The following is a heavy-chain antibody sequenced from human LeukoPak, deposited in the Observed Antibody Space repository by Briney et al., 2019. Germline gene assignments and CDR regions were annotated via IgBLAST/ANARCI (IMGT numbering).Heavy chain of an antibody. CDR1: GFTFSDYY. J-gene: IGHJ3*02. V-gene: IGHV3-11*04. CDR3: ARVNPLMAPGAVDI. Sequence: GGSLRLSCAASGFTFSDYYMSWIRQAPGKGLEWVSYISSSGSTIYYADSVKGRFTISRDNAKNSLYLQMNSLGVEDTAVYYCARVNPLMAPGAVDIWGQGTKVAVSS. D-gene: IGHD2-8*01. CDR2: ISSSGSTI.